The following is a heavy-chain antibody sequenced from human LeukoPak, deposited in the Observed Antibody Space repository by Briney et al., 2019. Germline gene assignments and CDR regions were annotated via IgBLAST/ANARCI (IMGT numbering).Heavy chain of an antibody. J-gene: IGHJ4*02. CDR3: ARARPYCGGDCLPRDY. D-gene: IGHD2-21*02. V-gene: IGHV3-30*04. CDR2: ISYDGSNK. Sequence: GGSLRLSCAASGFTFSSYAMHWVRRAPGKGLEWVAVISYDGSNKYYADSVKGRFTISRDNSKNTLYLQMNSLRAEDTAVYYCARARPYCGGDCLPRDYWGQGTLVTVSS. CDR1: GFTFSSYA.